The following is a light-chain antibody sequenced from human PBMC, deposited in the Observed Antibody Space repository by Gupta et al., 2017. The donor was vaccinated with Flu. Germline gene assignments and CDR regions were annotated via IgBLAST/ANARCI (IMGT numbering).Light chain of an antibody. CDR3: QVWKSKSDNHVL. V-gene: IGLV3-21*02. CDR1: DIGGKY. Sequence: SYVLPQPPSVSAVPGQTARITGEGNDIGGKYLHWYHQKADQAPLLLVYNDEDRPCRIPPRFSCSNSGATATLTITTVEAGEEAAYYYQVWKSKSDNHVLFGGGTKLNVL. J-gene: IGLJ2*01. CDR2: NDE.